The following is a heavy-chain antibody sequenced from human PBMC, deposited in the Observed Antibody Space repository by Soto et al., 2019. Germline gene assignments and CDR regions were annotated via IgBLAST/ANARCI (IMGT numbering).Heavy chain of an antibody. Sequence: QVQLQESGPGLVKPSQTLSLTCTVSGRSITCGDYYWTWIRQPPGKGLEWVGHTYCNGNTYYNSSRRSRTTSSLDASRTQFSLRVSSGTAADTAVYYFAWTYSGYDPTYWGQGTLVTVSS. CDR3: AWTYSGYDPTY. D-gene: IGHD5-12*01. V-gene: IGHV4-30-4*01. CDR1: GRSITCGDYY. J-gene: IGHJ4*02. CDR2: TYCNGNT.